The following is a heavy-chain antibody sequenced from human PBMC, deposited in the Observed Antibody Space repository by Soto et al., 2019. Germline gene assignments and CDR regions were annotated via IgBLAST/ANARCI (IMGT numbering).Heavy chain of an antibody. Sequence: SETLSLTCTVSGGSISSYYWSWIRQPPGKGLEWIGYIYYSGSTNYNPSLKSRVTISVDTSKNQFSLKLSSVTAADTAVYYCARDLGYYYGSGRSNWFEPWGQGTLVTVSS. V-gene: IGHV4-59*01. CDR2: IYYSGST. D-gene: IGHD3-10*01. CDR1: GGSISSYY. CDR3: ARDLGYYYGSGRSNWFEP. J-gene: IGHJ5*02.